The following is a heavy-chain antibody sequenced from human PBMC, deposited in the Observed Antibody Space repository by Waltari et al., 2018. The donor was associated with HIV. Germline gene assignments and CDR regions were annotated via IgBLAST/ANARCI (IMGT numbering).Heavy chain of an antibody. CDR3: ARYTMREGFFDY. J-gene: IGHJ4*02. Sequence: QVQLQESGPGLVKPSETLSLTCIVSGGSISSYYWSWIRQSPGKGLEWIGYIYNSGTTNYNPSLKSRVTTSIDTSKNQFSLKLTSVTAADTAVYYCARYTMREGFFDYWGQGTLVTVSS. CDR1: GGSISSYY. CDR2: IYNSGTT. V-gene: IGHV4-59*01. D-gene: IGHD3-22*01.